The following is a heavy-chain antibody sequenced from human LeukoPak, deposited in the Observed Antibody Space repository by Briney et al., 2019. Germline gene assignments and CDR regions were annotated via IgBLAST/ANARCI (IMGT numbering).Heavy chain of an antibody. J-gene: IGHJ4*02. D-gene: IGHD3-16*01. CDR2: VCYNGTT. CDR1: GDSISSYF. V-gene: IGHV4-59*01. CDR3: ATSGGFNSLRHY. Sequence: PSETLSLTCSVSGDSISSYFWAWIRQPPGKGLEWIGYVCYNGTTNYNPSLRNRVAISIDTSKNQFSLKLNSATAADAAVYYCATSGGFNSLRHYWGQGTLVTVSS.